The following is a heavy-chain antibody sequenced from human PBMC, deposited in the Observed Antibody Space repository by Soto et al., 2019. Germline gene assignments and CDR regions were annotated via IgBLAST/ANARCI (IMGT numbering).Heavy chain of an antibody. CDR1: GGSFSGYY. Sequence: SETLSLTCAVYGGSFSGYYWSWIRQPPGKGLEWIGEINPSGSTNYNPSLKSRVTISVDTSKNQFSLNLSSVTAADTAVCYCARGRPGRSSGWYNYWGQGTLVTVSS. D-gene: IGHD6-19*01. J-gene: IGHJ4*02. V-gene: IGHV4-34*01. CDR2: INPSGST. CDR3: ARGRPGRSSGWYNY.